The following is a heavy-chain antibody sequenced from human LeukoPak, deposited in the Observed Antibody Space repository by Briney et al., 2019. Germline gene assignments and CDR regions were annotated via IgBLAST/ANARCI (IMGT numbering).Heavy chain of an antibody. CDR3: ARAKCGYVEYFDY. Sequence: ASVKVSCKASGYTFTSYDINWVRQATGQGLEWMGWMNPNSGNTGYAQKFQGRVTMTRNTSMSTAYMELSSLRSEDQAVYYCARAKCGYVEYFDYRSPGTLVTV. CDR2: MNPNSGNT. J-gene: IGHJ4*02. CDR1: GYTFTSYD. V-gene: IGHV1-8*01. D-gene: IGHD5-12*01.